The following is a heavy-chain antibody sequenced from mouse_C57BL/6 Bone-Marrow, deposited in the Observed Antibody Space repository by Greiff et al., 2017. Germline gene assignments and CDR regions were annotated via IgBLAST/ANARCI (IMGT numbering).Heavy chain of an antibody. CDR3: ARGGWLLTWFAY. Sequence: VQRVESGPELVKPGASVKISCKASGYAFSSSWMNWVKQRPGKGLEWIGRIYPGDGDTNYNGKFKGKATLTADKSSSTAYMQLSSLTSEDSAVYFCARGGWLLTWFAYWGQGTLVTVSA. V-gene: IGHV1-82*01. J-gene: IGHJ3*01. CDR1: GYAFSSSW. CDR2: IYPGDGDT. D-gene: IGHD2-3*01.